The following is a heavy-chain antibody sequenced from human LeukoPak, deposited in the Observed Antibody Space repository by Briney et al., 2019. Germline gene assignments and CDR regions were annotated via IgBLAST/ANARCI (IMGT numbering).Heavy chain of an antibody. CDR3: TRDVAAAASEGYYFDY. Sequence: QPGGSLRLSCAASGFTFSSYAMTWVRQAPGKGLEWVGFIRSKAYGGTTEYAASVKGRFTISRDDSKSIAYLQMNSLKTEDTAVYYCTRDVAAAASEGYYFDYWGQGTLVTVSS. CDR2: IRSKAYGGTT. J-gene: IGHJ4*02. CDR1: GFTFSSYA. V-gene: IGHV3-49*04. D-gene: IGHD6-13*01.